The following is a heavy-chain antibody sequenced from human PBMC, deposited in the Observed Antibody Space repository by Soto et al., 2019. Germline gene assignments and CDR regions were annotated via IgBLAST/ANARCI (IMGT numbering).Heavy chain of an antibody. CDR2: IYHSGST. D-gene: IGHD6-19*01. Sequence: PSETLSLTCAVSGGSISSSNWWSWVRQPPGKGLEWIGEIYHSGSTNYNPSLKSRVTISVDKSKNQFSLKLSSVTAADTAVYYCARTSRYSSGWYSGDWFDPWGQGTLVTVSS. CDR3: ARTSRYSSGWYSGDWFDP. J-gene: IGHJ5*02. V-gene: IGHV4-4*02. CDR1: GGSISSSNW.